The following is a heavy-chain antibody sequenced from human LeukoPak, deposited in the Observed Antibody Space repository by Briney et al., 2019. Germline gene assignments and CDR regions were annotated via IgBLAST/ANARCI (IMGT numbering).Heavy chain of an antibody. J-gene: IGHJ4*02. Sequence: SQTLSLTCTVSGNSISSGDYYWSWIRQPAGKGLEWIGRIYTSGSTTYNPSLKSRVTISGDTSENQFSLKVSSVTAADTAVYYCARAHYYGSGSYYTIEYFDYWGQGTLVTVSS. CDR2: IYTSGST. CDR3: ARAHYYGSGSYYTIEYFDY. CDR1: GNSISSGDYY. V-gene: IGHV4-61*02. D-gene: IGHD3-10*01.